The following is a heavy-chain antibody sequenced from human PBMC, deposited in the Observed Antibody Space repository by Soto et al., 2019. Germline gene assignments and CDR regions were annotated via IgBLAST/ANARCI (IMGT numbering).Heavy chain of an antibody. Sequence: ASVMVPGKDSGYTFTSYGISWVRQAPGQGLEWIGWISAYNGNTNYAQKLQGRVTMTTDTSTSTAYMELRSLRSDDTAVYYCARDLAYYDFWSGYYTLGRGYYGMDV. V-gene: IGHV1-18*04. CDR1: GYTFTSYG. J-gene: IGHJ6*01. CDR3: ARDLAYYDFWSGYYTLGRGYYGMDV. D-gene: IGHD3-3*01. CDR2: ISAYNGNT.